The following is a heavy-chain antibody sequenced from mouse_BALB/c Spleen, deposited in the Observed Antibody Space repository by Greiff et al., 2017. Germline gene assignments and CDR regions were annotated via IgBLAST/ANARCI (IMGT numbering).Heavy chain of an antibody. Sequence: EVQLQQSGPGLVKPSQSLSLTCTVTGYSITSDYAWNWIRQFPGNKLEWMGYISYSGSTSYNPSLKSRISITRDTSKNQFFLQLNSVTTEDTATYYCANLDYWGQGTTLTVSS. V-gene: IGHV3-2*02. CDR3: ANLDY. J-gene: IGHJ2*01. CDR1: GYSITSDYA. CDR2: ISYSGST.